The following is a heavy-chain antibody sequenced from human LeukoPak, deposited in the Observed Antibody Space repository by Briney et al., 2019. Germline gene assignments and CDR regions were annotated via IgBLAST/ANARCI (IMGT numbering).Heavy chain of an antibody. CDR2: IIPVFGTA. D-gene: IGHD1-26*01. J-gene: IGHJ6*02. CDR3: AKDLMRSGSYYFGMDV. CDR1: RGTFSSYA. V-gene: IGHV1-69*13. Sequence: ASVKVSSKASRGTFSSYAISWVRQAPGQGREWMGGIIPVFGTANYAQKFQGRVTITADESTSTAYMELSSLRSEDTAVYYCAKDLMRSGSYYFGMDVWGQGTTVTVSS.